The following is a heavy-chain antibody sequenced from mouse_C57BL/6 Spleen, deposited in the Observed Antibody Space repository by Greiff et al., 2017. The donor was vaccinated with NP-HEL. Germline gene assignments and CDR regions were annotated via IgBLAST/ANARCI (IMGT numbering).Heavy chain of an antibody. CDR3: GFRQLRPYYFDY. CDR1: GFNIKNTY. D-gene: IGHD3-2*02. V-gene: IGHV14-3*01. Sequence: VQLKQSVAELVRPGASVKLSCTASGFNIKNTYMHWVKQRPEQGLEWIGRIDPANGNTKYAPKFQGKATITADTSSNTAYLQLSSLTSEDTAIYYCGFRQLRPYYFDYWGQGTTLTVSS. J-gene: IGHJ2*01. CDR2: IDPANGNT.